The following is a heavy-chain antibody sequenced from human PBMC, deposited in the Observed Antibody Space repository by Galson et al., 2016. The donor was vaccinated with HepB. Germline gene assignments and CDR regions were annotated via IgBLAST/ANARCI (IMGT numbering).Heavy chain of an antibody. Sequence: TLSLTCAVSGGSISSGGFSWSWIRQPPGKGLEWIGNIQHSGSNYYNPSLKSRVTISVDRSKNLFSLKLSSGTAADTAVYYCARNWLSGSSGYYYRLGYFDDWGQGTLVTVST. J-gene: IGHJ4*02. CDR1: GGSISSGGFS. CDR3: ARNWLSGSSGYYYRLGYFDD. D-gene: IGHD3-22*01. V-gene: IGHV4-30-2*01. CDR2: IQHSGSN.